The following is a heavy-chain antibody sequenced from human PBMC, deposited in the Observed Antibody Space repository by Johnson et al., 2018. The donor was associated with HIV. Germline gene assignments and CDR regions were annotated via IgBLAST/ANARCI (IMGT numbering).Heavy chain of an antibody. Sequence: QVQLVESGGGVVQPGRSLRLSCAASGFTFSSYAMHWVRQAPGKGLEWVAVISYEASNKHFPDSVKGRFTISRDNSKNTLYLQMNSLRAEDTAVYYCARVFVDDEDTWVNYYDALDIWGQGTMVTVSS. V-gene: IGHV3-30*04. CDR2: ISYEASNK. CDR1: GFTFSSYA. J-gene: IGHJ3*02. CDR3: ARVFVDDEDTWVNYYDALDI. D-gene: IGHD3-10*01.